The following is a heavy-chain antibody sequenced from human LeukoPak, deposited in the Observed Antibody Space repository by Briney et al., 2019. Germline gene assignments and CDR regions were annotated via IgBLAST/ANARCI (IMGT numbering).Heavy chain of an antibody. Sequence: GGSLRLSCAASGFTFSTYGMHWVRQARGKGREGLAFIRYDGSNKYYADSVKGRFTISRDNSKNTLYLQLNSLRAEDPAVFYCAKTMVTANPDYYYYCMDVWGKGTTVTVSS. D-gene: IGHD2-21*02. J-gene: IGHJ6*03. CDR1: GFTFSTYG. CDR3: AKTMVTANPDYYYYCMDV. V-gene: IGHV3-30*02. CDR2: IRYDGSNK.